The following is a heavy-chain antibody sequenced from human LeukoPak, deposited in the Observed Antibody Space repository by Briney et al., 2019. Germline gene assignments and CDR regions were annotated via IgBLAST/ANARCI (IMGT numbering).Heavy chain of an antibody. Sequence: SETLSLTCAVYDESFSGYYWNWIRQPPGKGLEWIGEINHSGSTNYNPSLKSRVTISVDTSKNQFSLKLSSVTAADTAVYYCARGRPNYDNSGYDFGSWGQGTLVTVSS. CDR3: ARGRPNYDNSGYDFGS. CDR2: INHSGST. D-gene: IGHD3-22*01. V-gene: IGHV4-34*01. CDR1: DESFSGYY. J-gene: IGHJ4*02.